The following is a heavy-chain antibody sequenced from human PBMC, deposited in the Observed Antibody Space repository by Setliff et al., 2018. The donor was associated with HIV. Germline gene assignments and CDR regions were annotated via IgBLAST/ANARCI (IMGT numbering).Heavy chain of an antibody. CDR3: AKDVMQGGWGSLSYFDS. Sequence: GGSLRLSCAASGFTFTNYAMSWVRQAPGKGLEWVSVISGSGGSTYSADSVKGRFTISRDNTKNTVYLQMNSLRAEDTAVYFCAKDVMQGGWGSLSYFDSWGQGTLVTVSS. J-gene: IGHJ4*02. CDR2: ISGSGGST. CDR1: GFTFTNYA. D-gene: IGHD3-16*01. V-gene: IGHV3-23*01.